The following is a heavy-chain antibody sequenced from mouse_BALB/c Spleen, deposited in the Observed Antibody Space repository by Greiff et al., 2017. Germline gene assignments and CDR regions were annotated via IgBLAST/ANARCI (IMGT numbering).Heavy chain of an antibody. J-gene: IGHJ4*01. CDR3: TRGGYYAMDY. Sequence: KQPGSELVRPGASVKLSCKASGYTFTSYWMHWVKQRHGQGLEWIGNIYPGSGSTNYDEKFKSKGTLTVDTSSSTAYMHLSSLTSEDSAVYYCTRGGYYAMDYWGQGTSVTVSS. CDR2: IYPGSGST. CDR1: GYTFTSYW. V-gene: IGHV1S22*01.